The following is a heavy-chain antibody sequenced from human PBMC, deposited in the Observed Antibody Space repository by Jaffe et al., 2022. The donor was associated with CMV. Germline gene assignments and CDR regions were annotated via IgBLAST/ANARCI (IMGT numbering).Heavy chain of an antibody. CDR1: GYSFTSYW. V-gene: IGHV5-10-1*03. D-gene: IGHD2-21*02. J-gene: IGHJ4*02. CDR2: IDPSDSYT. Sequence: EVQLVQSGAEVKKPGESLRISCKGSGYSFTSYWISWVRQMPGKGLEWMGRIDPSDSYTNYSPSFQGHVTISADKSISTAYLQWSSLKASDTAMYYCARHWAYCGGDCYPPTLDFDYWGQGTLVTVSS. CDR3: ARHWAYCGGDCYPPTLDFDY.